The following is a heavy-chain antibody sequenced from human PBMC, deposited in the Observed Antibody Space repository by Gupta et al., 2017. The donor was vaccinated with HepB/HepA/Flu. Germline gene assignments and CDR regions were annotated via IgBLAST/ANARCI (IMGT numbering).Heavy chain of an antibody. CDR1: GFTFSSYA. CDR2: ISGSGGST. V-gene: IGHV3-23*01. J-gene: IGHJ4*02. D-gene: IGHD1-1*01. CDR3: AKDYSRLLEPPKIFDY. Sequence: EVQLFESGGGLVQPGGSLRLSCAASGFTFSSYAMSWVRQSPGKGLEWVSAISGSGGSTYYADSVKCRFTISRDNSKNTLYLQMNSLRAEDTAVYYCAKDYSRLLEPPKIFDYWGQGTLVTVSS.